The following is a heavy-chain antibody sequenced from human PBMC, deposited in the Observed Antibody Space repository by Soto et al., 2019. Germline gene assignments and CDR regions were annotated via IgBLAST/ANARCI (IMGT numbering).Heavy chain of an antibody. Sequence: EVQLVESGGGLIQPGGAQRLSCAASGFIVSSNYMSWVRQAPGKGLEWVSVIYSGGSANYADSVKGRFTISTDNSKNTLYLQMNSLRAEDTAVYYCVRGDYGLDVWGQGTAVTVSS. J-gene: IGHJ6*02. V-gene: IGHV3-53*01. CDR1: GFIVSSNY. CDR3: VRGDYGLDV. CDR2: IYSGGSA.